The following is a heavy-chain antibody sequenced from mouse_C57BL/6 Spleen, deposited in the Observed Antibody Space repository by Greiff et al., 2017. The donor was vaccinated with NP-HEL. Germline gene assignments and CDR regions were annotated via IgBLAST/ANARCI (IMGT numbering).Heavy chain of an antibody. CDR2: IHPNSGST. Sequence: QVQLQQPGAELVKPGASVKLSCKASGYTFTSYWMHWVKQRPGQGLEWIGMIHPNSGSTNYNEKFKSKATLTVDKSSSTAYMQLSSLTSEDSAVYYCARWDSGDYFDYWGQGTTLTVSS. V-gene: IGHV1-64*01. J-gene: IGHJ2*01. CDR1: GYTFTSYW. D-gene: IGHD4-1*01. CDR3: ARWDSGDYFDY.